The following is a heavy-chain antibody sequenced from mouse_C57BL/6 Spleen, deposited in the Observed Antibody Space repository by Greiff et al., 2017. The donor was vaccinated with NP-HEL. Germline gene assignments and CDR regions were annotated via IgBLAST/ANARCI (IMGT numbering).Heavy chain of an antibody. CDR3: AHYGGYYAMDY. CDR1: GYTFTSYW. D-gene: IGHD1-1*02. CDR2: IDPSDSYT. Sequence: QVQLQQPGAELVKPGASVKLSCKASGYTFTSYWMQWVKQRPGQGLEWIGEIDPSDSYTNYNQKFKGKATLTVDTSSSTAYMQLSSLTSEDSAVYYCAHYGGYYAMDYWGQGTSVTVSS. V-gene: IGHV1-50*01. J-gene: IGHJ4*01.